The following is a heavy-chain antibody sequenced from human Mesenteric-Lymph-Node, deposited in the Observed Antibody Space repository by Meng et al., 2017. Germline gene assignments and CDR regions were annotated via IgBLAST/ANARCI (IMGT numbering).Heavy chain of an antibody. CDR2: IYHSGST. J-gene: IGHJ5*02. V-gene: IGHV4-4*02. Sequence: QVQLQGAGPGLVRPSGTLSLTCAVSGGSISSSNWGSWVRQPPGKGLEWIGEIYHSGSTNYNPSLKSRVTISVDKSKNQFSLKLSSVTAADTAVYYCAREQFGGARYNWFDPWGQGTLVTVSS. D-gene: IGHD3-16*01. CDR3: AREQFGGARYNWFDP. CDR1: GGSISSSNW.